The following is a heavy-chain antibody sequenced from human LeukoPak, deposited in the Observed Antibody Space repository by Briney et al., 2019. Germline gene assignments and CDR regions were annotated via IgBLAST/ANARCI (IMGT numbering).Heavy chain of an antibody. CDR3: ARDGSLAY. CDR2: INSNSGAT. V-gene: IGHV1-2*02. Sequence: ASVKVSCKASGYTFTDYYIHWVRQAPGQGLEWMGWINSNSGATNYAQMFQGRVTMTRDTSISTTYMELTRLGSDDTAVYYCARDGSLAYWGQGTLVTVSS. J-gene: IGHJ4*02. D-gene: IGHD5-12*01. CDR1: GYTFTDYY.